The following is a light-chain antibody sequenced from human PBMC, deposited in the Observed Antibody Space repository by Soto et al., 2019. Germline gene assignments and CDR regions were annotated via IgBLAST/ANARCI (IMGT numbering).Light chain of an antibody. CDR3: QQYNNWPLT. CDR1: QSVRTN. J-gene: IGKJ4*01. V-gene: IGKV3-15*01. CDR2: GAS. Sequence: ETMMTQSPATLSVSPGERATLSCRASQSVRTNLAWYQQEPGQAPRLLIYGASNRATGIPARFSGSGSGTEFTLTISSLQSEDFALYYCQQYNNWPLTFGGGTKVDIK.